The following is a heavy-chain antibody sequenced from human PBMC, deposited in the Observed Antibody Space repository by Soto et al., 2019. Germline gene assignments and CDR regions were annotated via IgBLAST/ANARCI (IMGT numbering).Heavy chain of an antibody. D-gene: IGHD6-19*01. CDR3: AKDTRVAVAGYFDY. V-gene: IGHV3-23*01. CDR1: GFTFSSYA. Sequence: GGSLRLSCAASGFTFSSYAMSWVRQAPGKGLEWGSAISGSGGSTYYADSGKGRFTISRDNSKNTLYLQMNSLRAEDTAVYYCAKDTRVAVAGYFDYWGQGTLVTVSS. J-gene: IGHJ4*02. CDR2: ISGSGGST.